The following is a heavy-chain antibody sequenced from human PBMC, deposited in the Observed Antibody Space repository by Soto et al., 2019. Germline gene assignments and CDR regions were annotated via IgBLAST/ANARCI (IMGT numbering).Heavy chain of an antibody. J-gene: IGHJ6*02. D-gene: IGHD3-10*01. CDR3: ARGLTYGSGSYYNPGVMDV. CDR1: GGTFSSYT. Sequence: QVQLVQSGAEVKKPGSSVKVSCKASGGTFSSYTISWVRQAPGQGLEWMGRIIPILGIANYAQKFQGRVTITADKSTSTAYRELSSLRFEDTAVYYCARGLTYGSGSYYNPGVMDVWGQGTTVTVSS. CDR2: IIPILGIA. V-gene: IGHV1-69*02.